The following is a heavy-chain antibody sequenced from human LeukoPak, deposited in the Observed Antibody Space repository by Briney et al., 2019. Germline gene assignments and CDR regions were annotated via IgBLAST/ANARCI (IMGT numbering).Heavy chain of an antibody. J-gene: IGHJ5*02. Sequence: PSETLSLTCTVSGGSISSYYWSWILQPPGKGLEWIGYIYYSGSTNYNPSLKSRVTISIDTSKNQFSLKLSSVTAADTAVYFCARQVRTTVHFDPWGQGTLVTVSS. CDR3: ARQVRTTVHFDP. CDR1: GGSISSYY. V-gene: IGHV4-59*01. CDR2: IYYSGST. D-gene: IGHD4-17*01.